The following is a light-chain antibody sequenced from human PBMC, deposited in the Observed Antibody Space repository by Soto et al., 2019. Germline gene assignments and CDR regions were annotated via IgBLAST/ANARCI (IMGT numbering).Light chain of an antibody. CDR3: QQYGRSSHT. Sequence: EIVLTQSPGTLSLSPGERATLSCRASQSISSSYLAWYQQKPGQAPRLLIIGASSRATVIPDRFSGSGSGTDFTLTISGLEPEDVAVYLCQQYGRSSHTFGQGEKLEIK. J-gene: IGKJ2*01. CDR2: GAS. V-gene: IGKV3-20*01. CDR1: QSISSSY.